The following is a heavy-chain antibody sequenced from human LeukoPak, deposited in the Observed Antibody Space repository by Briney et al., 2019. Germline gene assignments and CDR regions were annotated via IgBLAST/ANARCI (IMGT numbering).Heavy chain of an antibody. CDR2: ISGSGGTI. CDR3: AKDFMAVAGRPPYYFDY. CDR1: GFTFTTYA. V-gene: IGHV3-23*01. Sequence: QPGGSLRLSCTASGFTFTTYAMSWVRQAPGKGLEWVSVISGSGGTIYYADSVKGRFTISRDNSKNTLYLQMNSLRAEDTAVYYCAKDFMAVAGRPPYYFDYWGQGTLVTVSS. D-gene: IGHD6-19*01. J-gene: IGHJ4*02.